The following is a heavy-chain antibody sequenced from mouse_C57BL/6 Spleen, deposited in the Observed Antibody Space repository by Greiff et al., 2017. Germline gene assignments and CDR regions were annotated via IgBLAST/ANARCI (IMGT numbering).Heavy chain of an antibody. D-gene: IGHD1-1*01. CDR1: GYTFTSYG. J-gene: IGHJ4*01. V-gene: IGHV1-81*01. Sequence: QVQLQQSGAELARPGASVKLSCKASGYTFTSYGISWVKQRTGQGLEWIGAIYPRSGNTYYNEKFKGKATLTADKSSSTAYMELRSLTSEDSAVYFCARAGVVGAMDYWGQGTSVTVSS. CDR2: IYPRSGNT. CDR3: ARAGVVGAMDY.